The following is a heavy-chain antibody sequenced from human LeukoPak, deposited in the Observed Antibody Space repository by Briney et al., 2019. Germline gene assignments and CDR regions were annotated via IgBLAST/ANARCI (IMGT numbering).Heavy chain of an antibody. D-gene: IGHD3-10*01. CDR3: ATVPIYYANIRDY. Sequence: GGSLRLSCAASGFTFSCYEMNWVRQAPGKGLEWVSYISSSGSTIYYADSVKGRFTISRDNAKNSLYLQMNSLRAEDTAVYYCATVPIYYANIRDYWGQGTLVTVSS. CDR1: GFTFSCYE. V-gene: IGHV3-48*03. J-gene: IGHJ4*02. CDR2: ISSSGSTI.